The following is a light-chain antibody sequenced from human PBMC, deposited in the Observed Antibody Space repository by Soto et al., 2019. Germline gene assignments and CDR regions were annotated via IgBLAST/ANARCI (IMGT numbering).Light chain of an antibody. CDR2: DAF. V-gene: IGKV3-11*01. Sequence: LIQNAPTVSVYPKGRDTRSCRASQSVRSNLAWYQHKPGQAPRLLIYDAFNRATGIPARFSGSGSGTDYTLTIVRSQPEDIAVYYCQHGTSWAGLTFGEGTKVDIK. CDR3: QHGTSWAGLT. J-gene: IGKJ4*01. CDR1: QSVRSN.